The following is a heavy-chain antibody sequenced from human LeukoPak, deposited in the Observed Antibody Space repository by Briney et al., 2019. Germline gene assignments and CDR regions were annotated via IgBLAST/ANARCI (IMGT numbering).Heavy chain of an antibody. Sequence: SETLSLTCAVYGGSFSGYYWSWIRQPPGKGLEWIGEINHSGSTNYNPSLKSRVTMSVATSKNQFSLKLSSVTAADTAMYYCASQTFGALYFDSWGQGALVIVSS. D-gene: IGHD3-10*01. V-gene: IGHV4-34*01. J-gene: IGHJ4*02. CDR3: ASQTFGALYFDS. CDR1: GGSFSGYY. CDR2: INHSGST.